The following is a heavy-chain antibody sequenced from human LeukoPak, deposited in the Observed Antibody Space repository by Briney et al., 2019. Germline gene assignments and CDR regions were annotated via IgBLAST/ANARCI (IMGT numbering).Heavy chain of an antibody. V-gene: IGHV3-11*04. CDR1: GFTFSDYY. CDR3: ARERDANYYDSSGYYSIRDY. D-gene: IGHD3-22*01. J-gene: IGHJ4*02. Sequence: GGSLRLSCAASGFTFSDYYMSWIRQAPGKGLEWVSYVSSSGSTIYYADSVKGRFTISRDNAKNSLYLQMNSLRAEDTAVYYCARERDANYYDSSGYYSIRDYWGQGTLVTVSS. CDR2: VSSSGSTI.